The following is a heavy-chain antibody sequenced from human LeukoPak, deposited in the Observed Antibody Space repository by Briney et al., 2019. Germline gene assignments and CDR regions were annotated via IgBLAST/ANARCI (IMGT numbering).Heavy chain of an antibody. CDR3: AREGCSLLRRAFDI. Sequence: PGGSLRLSCAASGFTFSSYAMHWVRQAPGKGLEWVANIKQDGSEKYYVDSVKGRFTISRDNAKNSLYLQMNSLRAEDTAVYYCAREGCSLLRRAFDIWGXGXXVTVSS. D-gene: IGHD2-15*01. CDR1: GFTFSSYA. V-gene: IGHV3-7*01. CDR2: IKQDGSEK. J-gene: IGHJ3*02.